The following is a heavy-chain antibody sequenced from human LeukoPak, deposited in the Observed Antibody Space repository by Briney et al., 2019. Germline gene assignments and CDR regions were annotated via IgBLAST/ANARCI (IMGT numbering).Heavy chain of an antibody. Sequence: SQTLSLTCAVSGGSISSGGYSWSWIRQPPGKGLEWIGYIYYSGSTYYNPSLKSRVTISVDTSKNQFSLKLSPVTAADTAVYYCAGSYDPRLDYWGQGTLVTVSS. J-gene: IGHJ4*02. V-gene: IGHV4-30-4*08. CDR1: GGSISSGGYS. CDR2: IYYSGST. D-gene: IGHD3-16*01. CDR3: AGSYDPRLDY.